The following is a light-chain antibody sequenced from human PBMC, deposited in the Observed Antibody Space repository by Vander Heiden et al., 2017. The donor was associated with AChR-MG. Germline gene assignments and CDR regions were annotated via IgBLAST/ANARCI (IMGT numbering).Light chain of an antibody. V-gene: IGLV6-57*03. CDR2: EDN. J-gene: IGLJ2*01. CDR3: QSYDDTNHGV. CDR1: GGSIASNY. Sequence: FVLTQPHSVSESPGQTVTISCTRSGGSIASNYVQWYQQRPGRAPTTVIVEDNHRPSGVNDRFSGSIDSSSNSASLIISGLKTEDEADYYCQSYDDTNHGVFGGGTKLTVL.